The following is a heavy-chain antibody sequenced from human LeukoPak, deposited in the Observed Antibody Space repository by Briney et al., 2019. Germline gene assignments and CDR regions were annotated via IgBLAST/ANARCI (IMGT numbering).Heavy chain of an antibody. CDR2: IIPIFGTA. CDR3: ARDPMIGRNPLNWFDP. J-gene: IGHJ5*02. V-gene: IGHV1-69*05. Sequence: ASVKVSCKASGYTFTGYYMHWVRQAPGQGLEWMGGIIPIFGTANYAQKFQGRVTITTDESTSTAYMELSSLRSEDTAVYYCARDPMIGRNPLNWFDPWGQGTLVTVSS. D-gene: IGHD3-22*01. CDR1: GYTFTGYY.